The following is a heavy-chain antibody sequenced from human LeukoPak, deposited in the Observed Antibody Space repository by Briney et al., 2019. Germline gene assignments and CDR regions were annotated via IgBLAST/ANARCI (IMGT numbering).Heavy chain of an antibody. V-gene: IGHV3-23*01. J-gene: IGHJ4*02. D-gene: IGHD6-13*01. CDR1: GFTFSSHG. CDR2: ISPNGVIT. Sequence: GGTLRPSCAASGFTFSSHGMNWVRQAPGKGLEWVSGISPNGVITYYTDSVKGRFTISRDNSKGTVYLHMNSLRPEDTAVYYCARETVPAIAAPRGLNYWGQGTLVTVSS. CDR3: ARETVPAIAAPRGLNY.